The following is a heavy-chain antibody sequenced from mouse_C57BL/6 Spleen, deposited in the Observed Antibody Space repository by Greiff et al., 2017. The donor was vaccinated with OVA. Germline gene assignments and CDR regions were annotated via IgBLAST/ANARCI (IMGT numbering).Heavy chain of an antibody. V-gene: IGHV1-19*01. CDR3: ARNPYYYGSSNNWYFDV. Sequence: EVKLQESGPVLVKPGASVKMSCKASGYTFTDYYMNWVKQSHGKSLEWIGVINPYNGGTSYNQKFKGKATLTVDKSSSTAYMELNSLTSEDSAVYYCARNPYYYGSSNNWYFDVWGTGTTVTVSS. CDR1: GYTFTDYY. CDR2: INPYNGGT. D-gene: IGHD1-1*01. J-gene: IGHJ1*03.